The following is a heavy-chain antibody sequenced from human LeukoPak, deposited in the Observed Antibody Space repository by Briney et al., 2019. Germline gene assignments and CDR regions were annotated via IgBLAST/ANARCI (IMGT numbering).Heavy chain of an antibody. J-gene: IGHJ4*02. V-gene: IGHV3-21*01. Sequence: GGSLRLSCTVSGFTVSSNSMSWVRQAPGKGLEWVSSISSSSSYIYYADSVKGRFTISRDNAKNSLYLQMNSLRAEDTAVYYCARGSGYLETFDYWGQGTLVTVSS. D-gene: IGHD3-22*01. CDR3: ARGSGYLETFDY. CDR2: ISSSSSYI. CDR1: GFTVSSNS.